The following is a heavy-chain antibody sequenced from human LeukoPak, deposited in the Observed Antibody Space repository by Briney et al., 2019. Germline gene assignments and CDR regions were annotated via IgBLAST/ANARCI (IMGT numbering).Heavy chain of an antibody. J-gene: IGHJ3*02. CDR1: RYRFTNYW. D-gene: IGHD5-24*01. V-gene: IGHV5-51*01. CDR2: IYVGDSDA. CDR3: ASRLGERDGYNSGAFHI. Sequence: GESLKISCKGSRYRFTNYWIGWVRQMPGKGLEWMGIIYVGDSDARYSPSFQGQVTFSADKSINTAYLQWSSLKASDTAMYYCASRLGERDGYNSGAFHIWGQGTMVTVSS.